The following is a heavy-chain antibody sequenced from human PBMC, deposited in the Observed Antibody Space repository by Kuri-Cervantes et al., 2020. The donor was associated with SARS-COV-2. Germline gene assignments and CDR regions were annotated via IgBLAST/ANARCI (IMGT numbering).Heavy chain of an antibody. Sequence: GESLKISCAASGFTVSSNYMSWFRQAPGKGLEWVGFIRSKAYGGTTEYAASVKGRFTISRDDSKSIAYLQMNSLKTEDTAVYYCTREGIVVVPAAIGAFDIWGQGTMVTVSS. CDR1: GFTVSSNY. V-gene: IGHV3-49*03. CDR2: IRSKAYGGTT. J-gene: IGHJ3*02. D-gene: IGHD2-2*01. CDR3: TREGIVVVPAAIGAFDI.